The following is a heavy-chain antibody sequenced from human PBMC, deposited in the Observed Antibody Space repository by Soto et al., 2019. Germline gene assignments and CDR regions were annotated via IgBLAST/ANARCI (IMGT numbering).Heavy chain of an antibody. CDR1: GFAFSSYG. CDR3: AKGLEVGVVSYGMNV. Sequence: QVQLVESGGGVVQPGRSLRLSCAASGFAFSSYGMHWVRQAPGKGLEWVAVISHDGNNKYYADSVKGRFTISRDNSKNTLFLQMGSLGVEDTAVFYCAKGLEVGVVSYGMNVWGQGTTVTVSS. J-gene: IGHJ6*02. CDR2: ISHDGNNK. V-gene: IGHV3-30*18. D-gene: IGHD2-15*01.